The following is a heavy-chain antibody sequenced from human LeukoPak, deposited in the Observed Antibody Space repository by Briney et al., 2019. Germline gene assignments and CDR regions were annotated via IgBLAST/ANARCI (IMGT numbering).Heavy chain of an antibody. J-gene: IGHJ5*02. D-gene: IGHD2-15*01. V-gene: IGHV3-23*01. CDR2: ISGSGGST. Sequence: PGGSLRLSCAASGFTFSSYAMSWVRQAPGKGLEWVSAISGSGGSTYYADSVKGRFTISRDNSKSTLYLQMNSLRAEDTAVYYCAKIRKYCSGGSCYYWFDPWGQGTLVTVSS. CDR3: AKIRKYCSGGSCYYWFDP. CDR1: GFTFSSYA.